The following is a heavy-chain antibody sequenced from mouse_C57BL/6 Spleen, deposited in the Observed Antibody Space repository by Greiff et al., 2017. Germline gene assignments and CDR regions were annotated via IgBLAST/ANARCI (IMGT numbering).Heavy chain of an antibody. CDR1: GYTFTDYY. D-gene: IGHD1-1*01. J-gene: IGHJ2*01. Sequence: VQLQQSGAELVRPGASVKLSCKASGYTFTDYYINWVKQRPGQGLEWIARIYPGSGNTYYNEKFKGKATLTAEKSSSTAYMQLSSLTSEDSAVYFCARAEITTLDYFDYWGQGTTLTVSS. CDR2: IYPGSGNT. CDR3: ARAEITTLDYFDY. V-gene: IGHV1-76*01.